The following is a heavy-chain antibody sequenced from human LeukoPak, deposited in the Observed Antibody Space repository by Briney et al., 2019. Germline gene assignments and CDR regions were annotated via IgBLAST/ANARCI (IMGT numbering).Heavy chain of an antibody. V-gene: IGHV4-4*09. D-gene: IGHD6-6*01. CDR1: GDSISSYY. CDR3: ARLTRLSTSPDRYYLDY. Sequence: SQTLSLTCTVSGDSISSYYWSWIRQPPGKGLEWIGYIYTSGGTNYIPPLKGRVTISIDTSKNQFSLKLSSVTAADSAVYYCARLTRLSTSPDRYYLDYWGQGTLVTVSS. CDR2: IYTSGGT. J-gene: IGHJ4*02.